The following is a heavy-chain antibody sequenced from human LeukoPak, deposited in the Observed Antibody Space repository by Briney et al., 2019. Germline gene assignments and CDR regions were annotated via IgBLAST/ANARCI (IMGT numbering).Heavy chain of an antibody. J-gene: IGHJ4*02. V-gene: IGHV3-21*01. Sequence: GGSLRLSCAASGFTFSSYSMNWVRQAPGKGLEWVSSISSSSRYIHYADSAKGRFTISRDNAKNSLYLQMNSLRAEDTAVYYCARGTRDGYDYWGQGTLVTVSS. CDR3: ARGTRDGYDY. CDR2: ISSSSRYI. D-gene: IGHD5-24*01. CDR1: GFTFSSYS.